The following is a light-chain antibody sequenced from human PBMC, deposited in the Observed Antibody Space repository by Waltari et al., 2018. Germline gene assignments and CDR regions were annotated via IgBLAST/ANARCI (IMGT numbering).Light chain of an antibody. J-gene: IGLJ3*02. CDR1: CLRTYF. V-gene: IGLV3-19*01. Sequence: SSGLTQDPAVSVALGQTVRITCQGDCLRTYFATWYQQKPGQAPLLVIYGKNNRPSGIPDRLSGSSSEDTTSLTITVAQAEDEADYFCSSRDSSGNHVLFGGGTKLTVL. CDR3: SSRDSSGNHVL. CDR2: GKN.